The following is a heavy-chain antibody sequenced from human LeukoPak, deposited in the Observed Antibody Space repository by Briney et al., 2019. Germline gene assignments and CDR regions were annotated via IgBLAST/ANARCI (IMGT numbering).Heavy chain of an antibody. D-gene: IGHD5-18*01. CDR3: ARGGGGYSYGYPGFDY. J-gene: IGHJ4*02. CDR1: GFTFSSYS. Sequence: PGGSLRLSCAASGFTFSSYSMNWVRQAPGKGLEWVSSISSSSSYIYYADSVKGRFTISGDSAKNSLYLQMNSLRAEDTAVYYCARGGGGYSYGYPGFDYWGQGTLVTVSS. V-gene: IGHV3-21*01. CDR2: ISSSSSYI.